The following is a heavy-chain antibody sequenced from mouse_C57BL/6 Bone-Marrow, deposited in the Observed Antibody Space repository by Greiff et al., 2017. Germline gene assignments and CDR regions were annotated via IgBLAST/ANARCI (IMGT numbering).Heavy chain of an antibody. CDR1: GYTFTSYW. J-gene: IGHJ2*01. D-gene: IGHD1-2*01. CDR3: ARLGERPYYFDY. V-gene: IGHV1-69*01. Sequence: QVQLQQPGAELVMPGASVKLSCKASGYTFTSYWMHWVKQRPGQGLEWIGEIDPSDSYTNYNQKFKGKSTLTVDKSSSTAYMQLSSLTSEDSAFYYCARLGERPYYFDYWGQGTTLTVSS. CDR2: IDPSDSYT.